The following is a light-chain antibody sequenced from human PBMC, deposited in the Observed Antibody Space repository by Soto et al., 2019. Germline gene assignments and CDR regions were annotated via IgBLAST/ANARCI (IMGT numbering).Light chain of an antibody. CDR3: CSYAGRYTFV. Sequence: QSALTQPRSVSGSPGQSVTISCTGTSSDVGNYNYVSWYQQHPGKAPKLMTYDVNKRPSGVPDRFSGSKSGNTASLTISGLQAEDEADYYCCSYAGRYTFVFGTGTKLTVL. V-gene: IGLV2-11*01. CDR2: DVN. J-gene: IGLJ1*01. CDR1: SSDVGNYNY.